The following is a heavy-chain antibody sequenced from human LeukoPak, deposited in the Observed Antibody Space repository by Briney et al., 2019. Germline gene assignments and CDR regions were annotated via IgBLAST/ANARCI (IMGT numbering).Heavy chain of an antibody. V-gene: IGHV3-53*01. Sequence: GGSLRLSCAASGFMFSSNWMSWVRQAPGKGLEWVSAIHSSGGTYYADSVKGRFTISRDTSKNTLYLQINSLRVEDTAVYYCIVFGDSNHWGQGTLVTVSP. J-gene: IGHJ5*02. CDR3: IVFGDSNH. CDR2: IHSSGGT. CDR1: GFMFSSNW. D-gene: IGHD4-17*01.